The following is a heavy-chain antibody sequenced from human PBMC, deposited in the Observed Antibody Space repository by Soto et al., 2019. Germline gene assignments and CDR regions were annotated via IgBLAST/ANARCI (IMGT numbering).Heavy chain of an antibody. J-gene: IGHJ3*02. V-gene: IGHV1-8*01. CDR1: GYTFTSYD. Sequence: QVQLVQSGAEVKKPGASVKVSCKASGYTFTSYDINWVRQATGQGLEWMGWMNPNSGNTGYAQKFQCRVTMTRNTSISTAYMELSSLRSEDTAVYYCASGSIAVAEDDAFDIWGQGTMVTVSS. D-gene: IGHD6-19*01. CDR2: MNPNSGNT. CDR3: ASGSIAVAEDDAFDI.